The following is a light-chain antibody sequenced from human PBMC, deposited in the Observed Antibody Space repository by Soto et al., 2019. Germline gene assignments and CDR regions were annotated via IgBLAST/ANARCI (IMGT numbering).Light chain of an antibody. CDR2: AAS. Sequence: DIQMTQSPSSLSASVGDRVTITCRASQSISSYLNWYQQKPGKAPKLLIYAASSLQSGVPSRFSGSVSGTDFTLTISSLQPEDFATYYCQQSYITLPLTFGGGTKVEIK. CDR3: QQSYITLPLT. V-gene: IGKV1-39*01. CDR1: QSISSY. J-gene: IGKJ4*01.